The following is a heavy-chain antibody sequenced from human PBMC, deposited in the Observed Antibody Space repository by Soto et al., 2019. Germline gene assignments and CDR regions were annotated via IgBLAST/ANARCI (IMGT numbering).Heavy chain of an antibody. D-gene: IGHD3-9*01. V-gene: IGHV3-33*01. Sequence: GGSLRLSCAASGFTFSSYGMHWVRQAPGKGLGWVAVIWYDGSNKYYADSVKGRFTISRDNSKNTLYLQMNSLRAEDTAVYYCARDQAGNYDILTGYYNQSPIDYWGQGTLVTVSS. CDR2: IWYDGSNK. J-gene: IGHJ4*02. CDR1: GFTFSSYG. CDR3: ARDQAGNYDILTGYYNQSPIDY.